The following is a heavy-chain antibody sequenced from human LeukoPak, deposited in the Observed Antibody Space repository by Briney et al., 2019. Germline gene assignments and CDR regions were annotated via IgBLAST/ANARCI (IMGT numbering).Heavy chain of an antibody. CDR1: GFTFSNSC. CDR3: TTEDSGYDYGDY. V-gene: IGHV3-15*01. CDR2: IKSKTDGGTT. J-gene: IGHJ4*02. D-gene: IGHD5-12*01. Sequence: GGSLRLSCAASGFTFSNSCMSWVRQAPGKGLGWVGRIKSKTDGGTTDYAAPVKGRFTISRDDSKNTLYLQMNSLKTEDTAVYYCTTEDSGYDYGDYWGQGTLVTVSS.